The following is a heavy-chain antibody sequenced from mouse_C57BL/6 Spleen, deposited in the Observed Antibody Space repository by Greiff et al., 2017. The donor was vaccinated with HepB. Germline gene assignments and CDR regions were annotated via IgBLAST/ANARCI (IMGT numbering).Heavy chain of an antibody. D-gene: IGHD1-1*01. CDR3: ARGRGITTVVDGYAMDY. V-gene: IGHV1-22*01. CDR2: INPNNGGT. CDR1: GYTFTDYN. J-gene: IGHJ4*01. Sequence: EVQLQQSGPELVKPGASVKMSCKASGYTFTDYNMHWVKQSHGKSLEWIGYINPNNGGTSYNQKFKGKATLTVNKSSSTAYMELRSLTSEDSAVYYWARGRGITTVVDGYAMDYWGQGTSVTVSS.